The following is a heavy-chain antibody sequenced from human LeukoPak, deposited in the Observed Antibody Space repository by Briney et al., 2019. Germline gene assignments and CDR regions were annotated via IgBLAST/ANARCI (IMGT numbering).Heavy chain of an antibody. CDR3: ARDRGLGLPNWFTS. Sequence: GGSLRLSCVGSGFPSSSYSMNWVRQAPGKGLEWVSSIDLNGNHINYADSVKDRFTISRDNAKNSLFLQMDSLRVEDTAVYYCARDRGLGLPNWFTSWGQGTLVTVSS. CDR2: IDLNGNHI. D-gene: IGHD2-15*01. J-gene: IGHJ5*01. CDR1: GFPSSSYS. V-gene: IGHV3-21*01.